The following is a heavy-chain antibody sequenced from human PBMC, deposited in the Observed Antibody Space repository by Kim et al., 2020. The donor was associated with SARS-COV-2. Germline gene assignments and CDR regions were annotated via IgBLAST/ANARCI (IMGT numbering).Heavy chain of an antibody. CDR2: SDGRNK. CDR3: ANFES. Sequence: SDGRNKYYADSVKGRFTISRDNSKNMLFLQMNSLRAEDTAVYYCANFESWGQGTLVTVSS. V-gene: IGHV3-33*06. J-gene: IGHJ4*02.